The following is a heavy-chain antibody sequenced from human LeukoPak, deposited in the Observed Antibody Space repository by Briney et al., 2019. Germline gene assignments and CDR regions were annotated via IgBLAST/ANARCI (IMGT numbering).Heavy chain of an antibody. CDR2: INHSGST. D-gene: IGHD2-21*02. CDR3: ARGGFYCGGNCYVDY. CDR1: GGSFSPYY. J-gene: IGHJ4*02. V-gene: IGHV4-34*01. Sequence: SETLSLTCAVYGGSFSPYYWSWIRQPPGKGLEWIGEINHSGSTNYNPSLKSRVTISVDTSKNQFSLRLSSVTAADTAVYYCARGGFYCGGNCYVDYWGQGTLVTVSS.